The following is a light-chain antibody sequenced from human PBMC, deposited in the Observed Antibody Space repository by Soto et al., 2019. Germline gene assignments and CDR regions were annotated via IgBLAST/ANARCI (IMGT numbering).Light chain of an antibody. CDR1: SSNIGSHA. CDR3: AAWDDSLNGVV. J-gene: IGLJ2*01. V-gene: IGLV1-44*01. Sequence: QSVLTQPPSASGTPGQRVTISCSGSSSNIGSHAVNWYQQLPGTAPKLLIYSNDQRPSGVPARFSGSKSGTSASLAISGLQSEDEADYYCAAWDDSLNGVVFGGGTKLTVL. CDR2: SND.